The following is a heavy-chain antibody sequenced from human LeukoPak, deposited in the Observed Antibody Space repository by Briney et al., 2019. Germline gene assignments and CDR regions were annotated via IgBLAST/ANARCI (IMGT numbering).Heavy chain of an antibody. V-gene: IGHV4-4*07. CDR3: AREGGLRYFDWLFDYFDY. J-gene: IGHJ4*02. Sequence: SETLSLTCTVSGGSISSYYWSWTRQPAGKGLEWIGRIYTSGSTNYNPSLKSRVTISVDTSKNQFSLKLSSVTAADTAVYYCAREGGLRYFDWLFDYFDYWGQGTLVTVSS. CDR1: GGSISSYY. D-gene: IGHD3-9*01. CDR2: IYTSGST.